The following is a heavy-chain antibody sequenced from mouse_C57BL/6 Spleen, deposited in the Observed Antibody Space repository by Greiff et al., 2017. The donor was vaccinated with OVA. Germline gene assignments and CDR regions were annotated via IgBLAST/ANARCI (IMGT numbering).Heavy chain of an antibody. CDR2: IDPSDSYT. Sequence: QVQLKQPGAELVMPGASVKLSCKASGYTFTSYWMHWVKQRPGQGLEWIGEIDPSDSYTNYNQKFNGKSTLTVDKSSSTAYMQLSSLTSEDSAVYYCARGRTGTGFDYWGQGTTLTVSS. CDR1: GYTFTSYW. J-gene: IGHJ2*01. D-gene: IGHD4-1*01. CDR3: ARGRTGTGFDY. V-gene: IGHV1-69*01.